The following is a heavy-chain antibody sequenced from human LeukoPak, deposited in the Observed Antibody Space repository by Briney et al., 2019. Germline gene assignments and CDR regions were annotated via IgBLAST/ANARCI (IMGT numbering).Heavy chain of an antibody. V-gene: IGHV3-30*03. CDR2: ISYDGSNK. CDR1: GFTFSSYG. CDR3: APRHVDTAMGPFDY. J-gene: IGHJ4*02. Sequence: PGRSLRLSCAASGFTFSSYGMHWVRQAPGKGLEWVAVISYDGSNKYYADSVKGRFTISRDNSKNTLYLQMNSLRAEDTAVYYCAPRHVDTAMGPFDYWGQGTLVTVSS. D-gene: IGHD5-18*01.